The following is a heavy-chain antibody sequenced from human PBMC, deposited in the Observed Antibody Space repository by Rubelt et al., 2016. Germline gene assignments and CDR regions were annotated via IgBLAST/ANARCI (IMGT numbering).Heavy chain of an antibody. V-gene: IGHV1-69*04. D-gene: IGHD3-10*01. J-gene: IGHJ5*02. CDR3: ARGVEYYYGSGTNWFDP. Sequence: QVQLVQSGAEVKKPGSSVKVSCKASGGTFSSYAISWVRQAPGQGLEWMGRIIPILGIANYAQNFQGRVPITSDKSTSTAYMELSSLRSEDTAVYYCARGVEYYYGSGTNWFDPWGQGTLVTVSS. CDR2: IIPILGIA. CDR1: GGTFSSYA.